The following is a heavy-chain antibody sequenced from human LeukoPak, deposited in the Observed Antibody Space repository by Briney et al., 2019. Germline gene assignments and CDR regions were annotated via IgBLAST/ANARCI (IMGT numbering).Heavy chain of an antibody. CDR1: GFTFSSYS. CDR2: ISSSSSYI. V-gene: IGHV3-21*01. D-gene: IGHD6-25*01. Sequence: PGGSLRLSCAASGFTFSSYSMNWVRQAPGKGLEWVSSISSSSSYIYYADSVKGRLTISRDNAKNSLYLQMNSLRAEDTAVYYCARDPSGHDAFDIWGQGTMVTVSS. J-gene: IGHJ3*02. CDR3: ARDPSGHDAFDI.